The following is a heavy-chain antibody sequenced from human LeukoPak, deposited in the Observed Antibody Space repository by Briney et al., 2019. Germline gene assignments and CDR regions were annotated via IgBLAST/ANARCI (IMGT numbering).Heavy chain of an antibody. CDR1: GYTFTGYY. V-gene: IGHV7-4-1*02. Sequence: ASVKVSCKDSGYTFTGYYMHWVRQAPGQGLEWIGWINTNTGNPTYAQGFTGRFVFSLDTSVSTAYLQISSLKAEDTAVYFCARGPSGCSGGSCYSDYWGQGTLVTVSS. CDR3: ARGPSGCSGGSCYSDY. CDR2: INTNTGNP. D-gene: IGHD2-15*01. J-gene: IGHJ4*02.